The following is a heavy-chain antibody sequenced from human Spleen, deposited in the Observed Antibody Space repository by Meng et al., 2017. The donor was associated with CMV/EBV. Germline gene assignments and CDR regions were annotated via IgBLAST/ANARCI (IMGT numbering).Heavy chain of an antibody. J-gene: IGHJ4*02. V-gene: IGHV1-2*02. CDR2: INPNSGGT. CDR1: GYTFTSYG. D-gene: IGHD2-2*02. CDR3: ARDSLKDIVVVPSPIKGFDY. Sequence: ASVKVSCKASGYTFTSYGISWVRQAPGQGLEWMGWINPNSGGTNYAQKFQGRVTMTRDTSISTAYMELSRLTSDDTAVYYCARDSLKDIVVVPSPIKGFDYWGQGTLVTVSS.